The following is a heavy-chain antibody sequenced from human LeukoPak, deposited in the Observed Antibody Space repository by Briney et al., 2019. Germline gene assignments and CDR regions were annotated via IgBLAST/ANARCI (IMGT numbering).Heavy chain of an antibody. CDR1: GFDVNDNF. CDR2: IYASGGA. CDR3: VRRHDY. J-gene: IGHJ4*02. Sequence: GGSLRLTCVASGFDVNDNFMIWVRQAPGQGLEWISIIYASGGAYHAESVKGRFSAFRDTSKNTIFLQMNNLRAGDTAMYYCVRRHDYWGQGTLVTVSS. V-gene: IGHV3-53*01.